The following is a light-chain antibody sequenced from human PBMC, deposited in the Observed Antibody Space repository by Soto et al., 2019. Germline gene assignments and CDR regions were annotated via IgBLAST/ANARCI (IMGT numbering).Light chain of an antibody. J-gene: IGKJ3*01. V-gene: IGKV1-39*01. Sequence: DIQMTQSPSSLSASVGDRVTITCRASQSISSYLNWYQEKPGKAPKLLIYAASSLQSGVPSRFSGSGSWRDFTLTICSLQPEDFATYYCQQSYRTPFTFGPGTKVDIK. CDR1: QSISSY. CDR2: AAS. CDR3: QQSYRTPFT.